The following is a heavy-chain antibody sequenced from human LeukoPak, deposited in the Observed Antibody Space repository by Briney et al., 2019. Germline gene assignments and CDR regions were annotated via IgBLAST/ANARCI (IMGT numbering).Heavy chain of an antibody. J-gene: IGHJ4*02. D-gene: IGHD4-17*01. CDR3: AKGQRPDYHGDPVDY. Sequence: PGGSLRLSCAASGFTFSSYAMSWVRQAPGKGLEWVSAISGSGGSTYYADSVKGRFTISRDNSKNTLYLQMNSLRAEDTAVYYCAKGQRPDYHGDPVDYWGQGTLVTVSS. CDR1: GFTFSSYA. CDR2: ISGSGGST. V-gene: IGHV3-23*01.